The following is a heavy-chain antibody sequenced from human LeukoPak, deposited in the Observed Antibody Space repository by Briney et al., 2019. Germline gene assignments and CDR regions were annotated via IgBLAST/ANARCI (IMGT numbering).Heavy chain of an antibody. CDR3: AKARAGYSYGYALFDY. V-gene: IGHV3-23*01. CDR2: ISGSGGST. D-gene: IGHD5-18*01. CDR1: GFTFSSYA. J-gene: IGHJ4*02. Sequence: GGSLRLSCAASGFTFSSYAMSWVRQAPGKGLEWVSAISGSGGSTYYADSVKGRITISRDNTKNTPYQQMNSLRAEDTAVYYYAKARAGYSYGYALFDYWGQGTLVTVSS.